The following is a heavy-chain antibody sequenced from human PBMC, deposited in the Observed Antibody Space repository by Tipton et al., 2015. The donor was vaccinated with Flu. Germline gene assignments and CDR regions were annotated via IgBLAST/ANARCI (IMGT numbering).Heavy chain of an antibody. Sequence: SLRLSCAASGFTFSSYWMSWVRQAPGKGLEWVANIKQDGSEKYYVDSVKGRFTISRDNAKNSLYLQMNSLRAEDTAVYYCARGKHLFGVPPLIWGQGTMVTVSS. CDR2: IKQDGSEK. D-gene: IGHD3-3*01. J-gene: IGHJ3*02. V-gene: IGHV3-7*01. CDR1: GFTFSSYW. CDR3: ARGKHLFGVPPLI.